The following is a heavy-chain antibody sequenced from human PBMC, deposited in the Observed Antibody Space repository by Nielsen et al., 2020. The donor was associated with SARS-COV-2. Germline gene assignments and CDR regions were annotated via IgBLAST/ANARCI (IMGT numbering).Heavy chain of an antibody. CDR3: ARGTPYGDFPYWYFDL. CDR1: GFTFNSYD. CDR2: IDAADDT. D-gene: IGHD4-17*01. Sequence: GGSLRLSCKASGFTFNSYDMHWVRRATGKGLEWVSSIDAADDTYYPGSVKGRFTISRENAKNSLYLQMNSLRAGDTAVYYCARGTPYGDFPYWYFDLWGRGTLVTVSS. V-gene: IGHV3-13*01. J-gene: IGHJ2*01.